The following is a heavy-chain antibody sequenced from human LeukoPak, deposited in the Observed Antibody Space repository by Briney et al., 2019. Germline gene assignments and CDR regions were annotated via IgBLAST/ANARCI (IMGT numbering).Heavy chain of an antibody. D-gene: IGHD3-22*01. J-gene: IGHJ3*02. V-gene: IGHV1-2*02. CDR3: ARSQYYYDSSGYYYRDDAFDI. CDR1: GYTFTGYY. Sequence: GASVKVSCKASGYTFTGYYMHWVRQAPGQGLEWMGWINPNSGGTNYAQKFQGRVTMTRDTSISTAYMELSRLRSDDTAVYYCARSQYYYDSSGYYYRDDAFDIWGQGTMVTVSS. CDR2: INPNSGGT.